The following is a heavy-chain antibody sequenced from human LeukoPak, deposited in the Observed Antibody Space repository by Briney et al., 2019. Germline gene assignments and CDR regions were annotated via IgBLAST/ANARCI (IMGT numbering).Heavy chain of an antibody. V-gene: IGHV3-53*01. D-gene: IGHD3-22*01. CDR3: ARAGYYDSSGFYAPDAFDI. J-gene: IGHJ3*02. Sequence: GGSLRLSCAASGFTVSSDYMTWVRQAPGKGLEWVSFVYSGGSTYYEDSVKGRFTISRDSSKNTLFLQMKSLRVGDTAVYYCARAGYYDSSGFYAPDAFDIWGQGTVVTVSS. CDR2: VYSGGST. CDR1: GFTVSSDY.